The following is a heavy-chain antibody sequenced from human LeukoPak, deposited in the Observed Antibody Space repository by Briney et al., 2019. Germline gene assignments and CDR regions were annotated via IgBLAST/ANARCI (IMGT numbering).Heavy chain of an antibody. CDR3: AGSYYYASGSGY. D-gene: IGHD3-10*01. CDR2: TYYSGSF. CDR1: GGSITSLY. V-gene: IGHV4-59*08. Sequence: SETLSLTCSVSGGSITSLYCNWIRQPPGKGLEWIGSTYYSGSFDYNPSLERRGPMSVDTSKTQFSLHLRPVTAADTAVYYCAGSYYYASGSGYWGQGTLVTVSS. J-gene: IGHJ4*02.